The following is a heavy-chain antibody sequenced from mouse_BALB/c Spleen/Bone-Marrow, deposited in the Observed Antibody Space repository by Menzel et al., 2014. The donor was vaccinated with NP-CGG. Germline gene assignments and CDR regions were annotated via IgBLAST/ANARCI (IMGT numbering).Heavy chain of an antibody. Sequence: VQLQQSGAELAKPGASVKMSCKASGYTFTNYWMHWVKQRPGQGLEWIGYINPSTGYTEYNQKFKDKATLTTDKSSSTAYMQLNSLTSEDSEVYYCARIYYYGRDYWGQGTTLTVSS. V-gene: IGHV1-7*01. D-gene: IGHD1-1*01. CDR1: GYTFTNYW. J-gene: IGHJ2*01. CDR2: INPSTGYT. CDR3: ARIYYYGRDY.